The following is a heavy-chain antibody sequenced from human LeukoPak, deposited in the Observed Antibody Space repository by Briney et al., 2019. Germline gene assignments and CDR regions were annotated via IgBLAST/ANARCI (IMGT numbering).Heavy chain of an antibody. CDR2: LNWNGGST. V-gene: IGHV3-20*04. D-gene: IGHD1-26*01. Sequence: PGGSLRLSCAASGFTFDDYGMSWVRQAPGKGLEWVSGLNWNGGSTGYTDSVKGRFIISRDNAKNSLYLQMNSLRADGTALYYCARDEEGGSYPLDYWGQGTLVTVSS. CDR1: GFTFDDYG. CDR3: ARDEEGGSYPLDY. J-gene: IGHJ4*02.